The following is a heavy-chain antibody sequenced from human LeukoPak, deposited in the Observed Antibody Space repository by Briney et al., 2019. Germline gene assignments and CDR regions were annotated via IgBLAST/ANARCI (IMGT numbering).Heavy chain of an antibody. V-gene: IGHV3-48*01. J-gene: IGHJ6*03. Sequence: GGSLRLSCAASGFTFSDYSLTWVRQAPGKGLEWISYISISTSSIYYADSVKGRFTISRDNAKNTLYLQMNSLRAEDTAVYYCAKGDTMVRGVTYYYYYYYMDVWGKGTTVTISS. CDR2: ISISTSSI. CDR1: GFTFSDYS. D-gene: IGHD3-10*01. CDR3: AKGDTMVRGVTYYYYYYYMDV.